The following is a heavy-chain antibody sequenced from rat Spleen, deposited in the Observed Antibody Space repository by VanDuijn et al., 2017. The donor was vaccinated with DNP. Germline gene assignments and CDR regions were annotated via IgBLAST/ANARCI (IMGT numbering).Heavy chain of an antibody. J-gene: IGHJ4*01. CDR2: ITYDGSKT. CDR1: GFTFSDYN. V-gene: IGHV5S10*01. Sequence: EVQLVESGGGLVQSGRSLKVSCAASGFTFSDYNMAWVRQAPKKGLEWVATITYDGSKTYYRDSVKGRFTISRDNAKSTLYLQMDSLRSEDTATYYCRTFEGRNAWGQGTSVTVSS. D-gene: IGHD1-11*01. CDR3: RTFEGRNA.